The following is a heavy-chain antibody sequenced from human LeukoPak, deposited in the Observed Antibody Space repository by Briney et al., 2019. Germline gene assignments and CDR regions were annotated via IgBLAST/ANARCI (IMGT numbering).Heavy chain of an antibody. V-gene: IGHV1-24*01. Sequence: GASVKVSCKVSGYTLTELSMHWVRQAPGKGLEWMGGFDPEDGETIYAQKFQGRVTMTEDTSTDTAYMELSSLRSEDTAVYYCATSSTHSSGYSSTDYWGQGTLVTVSS. D-gene: IGHD3-22*01. CDR1: GYTLTELS. J-gene: IGHJ4*02. CDR3: ATSSTHSSGYSSTDY. CDR2: FDPEDGET.